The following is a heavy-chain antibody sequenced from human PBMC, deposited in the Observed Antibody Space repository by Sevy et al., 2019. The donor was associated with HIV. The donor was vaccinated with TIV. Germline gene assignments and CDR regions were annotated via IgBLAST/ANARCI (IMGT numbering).Heavy chain of an antibody. V-gene: IGHV1-2*06. J-gene: IGHJ3*02. CDR3: VREDINAPRTLLSFDI. CDR1: GYIFSDYN. D-gene: IGHD3-3*01. Sequence: ASVKVYCKTTGYIFSDYNMNWVRQAPGQGLEWMALINPNSGVTIYAHNFRGRVSVTRDTSMSTAYMELSGLTSDDTAVYYCVREDINAPRTLLSFDIWGQGTMVTVSS. CDR2: INPNSGVT.